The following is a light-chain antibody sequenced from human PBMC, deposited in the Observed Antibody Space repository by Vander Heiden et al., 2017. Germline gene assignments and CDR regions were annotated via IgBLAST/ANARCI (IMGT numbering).Light chain of an antibody. Sequence: LDSDNGNIYLDWFLQKPGQSPQLLIYTLSYRASGVPDRFSGSGSPTDFTLKISRVEAEDVGVYYCRQRKEFPLTFGGGTQVDIK. CDR2: TLS. CDR1: LDSDNGNIY. CDR3: RQRKEFPLT. J-gene: IGKJ4*01. V-gene: IGKV2-40*01.